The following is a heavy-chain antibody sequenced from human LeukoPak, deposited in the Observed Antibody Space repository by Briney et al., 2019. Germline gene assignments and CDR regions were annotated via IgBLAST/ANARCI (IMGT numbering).Heavy chain of an antibody. CDR1: GFTFSNYA. CDR2: IVGRGSST. Sequence: PGASLRLSCAASGFTFSNYAMSWVRQAPGKGLEWVSAIVGRGSSTYYADSVKSRFTISRDNSKNTLYLQLNRLRAEDTAVYYCAKWGDYVILTGYYDSDYWGQGTLVTVSS. V-gene: IGHV3-23*01. D-gene: IGHD3-9*01. J-gene: IGHJ4*02. CDR3: AKWGDYVILTGYYDSDY.